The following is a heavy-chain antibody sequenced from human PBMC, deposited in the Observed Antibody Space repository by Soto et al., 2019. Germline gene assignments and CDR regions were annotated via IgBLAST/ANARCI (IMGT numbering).Heavy chain of an antibody. CDR3: AVSRSYDNRGYYWFHSMDA. Sequence: EVQLVESGGGLVKPGGSLRLSCAASGLTFTSYTVNWVRQAPGKGLEWVASISTSSSYIHYAASVEGRVAISRDNSKNLVFLRMNNLRAEDTALHYCAVSRSYDNRGYYWFHSMDAWGQGTTVTVSS. V-gene: IGHV3-21*02. CDR1: GLTFTSYT. J-gene: IGHJ6*02. D-gene: IGHD3-22*01. CDR2: ISTSSSYI.